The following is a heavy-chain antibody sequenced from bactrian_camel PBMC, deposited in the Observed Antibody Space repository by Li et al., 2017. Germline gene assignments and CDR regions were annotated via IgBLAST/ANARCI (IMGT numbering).Heavy chain of an antibody. D-gene: IGHD3*01. V-gene: IGHV3S40*01. J-gene: IGHJ7*01. CDR1: GFTFSTYD. CDR2: INSGGGST. Sequence: VQLVESGGGLVQPGGSLRLSCAASGFTFSTYDMSWVRQAPGKGLEWVSAINSGGGSTYYADSVKGRFTVSRDNAKNTLYLQLNSLKTEDMAMYYCAKAPYANGAGMDYWAEGTQVTVSS.